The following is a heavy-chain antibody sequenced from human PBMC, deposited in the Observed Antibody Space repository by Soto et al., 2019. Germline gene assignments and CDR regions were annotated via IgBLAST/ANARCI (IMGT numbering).Heavy chain of an antibody. J-gene: IGHJ3*01. D-gene: IGHD3-3*01. CDR2: IKQDGSAQ. CDR1: GFTFSSFW. Sequence: EVQLVESGGGLVQPGGSLTLSCAASGFTFSSFWMTWVRQAPGKGLEWVANIKQDGSAQNYVDSVEGRFTVSRDNAKNSLYLQMNSLRVEDTAVYYCVRSQSAAYHAWGQGTMVIVSS. V-gene: IGHV3-7*01. CDR3: VRSQSAAYHA.